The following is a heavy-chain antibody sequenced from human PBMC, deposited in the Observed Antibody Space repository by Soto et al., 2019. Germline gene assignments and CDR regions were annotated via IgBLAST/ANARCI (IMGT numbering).Heavy chain of an antibody. CDR2: ISAYNGKT. V-gene: IGHV1-18*01. D-gene: IGHD4-4*01. CDR1: GYTFTSYG. Sequence: ASVKGSCKASGYTFTSYGIGWVRQAPGQGLEWMGWISAYNGKTHYPQKFQGKVTMTTDTSTSTAYMELRSLRYDDTAVYFCAKADSNYAGRFSYSYMDVWGKGTMVTVSS. CDR3: AKADSNYAGRFSYSYMDV. J-gene: IGHJ6*03.